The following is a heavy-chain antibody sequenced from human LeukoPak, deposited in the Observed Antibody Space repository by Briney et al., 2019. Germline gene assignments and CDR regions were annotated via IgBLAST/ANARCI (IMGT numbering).Heavy chain of an antibody. CDR2: IWYDGSNK. Sequence: GRSLRLSCAASGFTFSSYGMHWVRQAPGKGLEWVAVIWYDGSNKYYADSVKGRFTISRDNSKNTLYLQMNSLRAEDTAVYYCARKLHPPLPGGGYYYGMDVWGQGTTVTVSS. CDR1: GFTFSSYG. J-gene: IGHJ6*02. CDR3: ARKLHPPLPGGGYYYGMDV. D-gene: IGHD4-23*01. V-gene: IGHV3-33*08.